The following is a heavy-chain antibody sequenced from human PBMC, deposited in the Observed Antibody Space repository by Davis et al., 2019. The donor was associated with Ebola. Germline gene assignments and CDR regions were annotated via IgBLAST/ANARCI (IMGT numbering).Heavy chain of an antibody. J-gene: IGHJ4*02. V-gene: IGHV3-21*01. CDR1: GFTFSSYS. D-gene: IGHD1-26*01. Sequence: GGSLRLSCAASGFTFSSYSMNWVRQAPGKGLEWVSSISSSSSYIYYADSVKGRFTISRDNAKNSLYLQMNSLRAEDTAVYYCARDQEIVGATTDYFDYWGQGTLVTVSS. CDR3: ARDQEIVGATTDYFDY. CDR2: ISSSSSYI.